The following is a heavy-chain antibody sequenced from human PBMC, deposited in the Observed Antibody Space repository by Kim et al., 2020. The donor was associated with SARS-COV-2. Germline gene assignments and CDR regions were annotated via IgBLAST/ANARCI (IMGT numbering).Heavy chain of an antibody. D-gene: IGHD6-19*01. J-gene: IGHJ4*02. CDR2: IDHSGST. V-gene: IGHV4-34*01. CDR1: GGSFNGYY. Sequence: SETLSLTCAVYGGSFNGYYWSWIRQPPGKGLEWIGEIDHSGSTHHNPSLKSRVSISVDTSKNQLSLKMSSVTAADPGVSYCAGGPKPSGHSDYWGQGILV. CDR3: AGGPKPSGHSDY.